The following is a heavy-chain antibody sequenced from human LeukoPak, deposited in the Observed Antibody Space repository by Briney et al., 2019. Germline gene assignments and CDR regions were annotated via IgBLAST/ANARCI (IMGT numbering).Heavy chain of an antibody. Sequence: GASVKVSRKASGYTLHRHYKHWVRQAPGQGLEGMGLINPNSGGTNYAQKFQGRVTMTRDTSISTAYMELSRLRSDDTAVDYCAREVGKLGSGGRYWGQGTLVTVSS. V-gene: IGHV1-2*02. CDR3: AREVGKLGSGGRY. D-gene: IGHD7-27*01. CDR1: GYTLHRHY. J-gene: IGHJ4*02. CDR2: INPNSGGT.